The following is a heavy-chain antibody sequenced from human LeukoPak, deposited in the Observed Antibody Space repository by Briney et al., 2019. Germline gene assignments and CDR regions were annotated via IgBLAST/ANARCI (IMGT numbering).Heavy chain of an antibody. V-gene: IGHV3-74*01. J-gene: IGHJ5*02. CDR2: INSDGSST. D-gene: IGHD6-13*01. CDR3: ARGGYREQLGS. CDR1: GFTFSSYW. Sequence: GGSLRLSCAASGFTFSSYWMHWVRQAPGKGLVWVSRINSDGSSTSYADSVKGRFSISRDYAKNTLYLQMNSLRAEDTAVYYCARGGYREQLGSWGQGTLVTVSS.